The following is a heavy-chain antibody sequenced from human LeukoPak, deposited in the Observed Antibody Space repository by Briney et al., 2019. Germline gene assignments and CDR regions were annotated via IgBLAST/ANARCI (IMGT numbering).Heavy chain of an antibody. CDR2: IYTGGTA. Sequence: GGSLRLSCAASGFTVSNNYMSWVRQAPGKRLEWVSLIYTGGTAYYADSVKGRFTISRDNSKNTLYLQMNALRAEDTALYYCARARHPWISGTYWYYFDYWGQGTLVTVSS. CDR3: ARARHPWISGTYWYYFDY. V-gene: IGHV3-53*01. D-gene: IGHD3-10*01. CDR1: GFTVSNNY. J-gene: IGHJ4*02.